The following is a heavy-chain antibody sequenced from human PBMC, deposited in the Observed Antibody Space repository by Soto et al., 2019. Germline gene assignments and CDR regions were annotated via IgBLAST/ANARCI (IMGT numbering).Heavy chain of an antibody. CDR3: ARVRGEMVVRGVITWGMDV. CDR1: VYTSTHLG. D-gene: IGHD3-10*01. J-gene: IGHJ6*02. CDR2: INVYNGNT. V-gene: IGHV1-18*01. Sequence: ASVMPSWTACVYTSTHLGITWVRQAPGQGLEWIGWINVYNGNTKYAQKVQGRVTMTTDTSTSTAYMELRSLGSDYTAVYYCARVRGEMVVRGVITWGMDVWG.